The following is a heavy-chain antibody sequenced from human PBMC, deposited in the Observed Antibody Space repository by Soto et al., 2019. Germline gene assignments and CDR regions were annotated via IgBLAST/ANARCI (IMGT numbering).Heavy chain of an antibody. CDR3: ARRSYSSGFYYFDY. CDR2: IYYSGST. CDR1: GGSISSYY. D-gene: IGHD6-19*01. J-gene: IGHJ4*02. V-gene: IGHV4-59*08. Sequence: SETLSLTCTVSGGSISSYYWSWIRQPPGKGLEWIGYIYYSGSTNYNPSLKSRVTISIDTSKNQFSLKLSSVTAADTAVYYCARRSYSSGFYYFDYWGQGTLVTVSS.